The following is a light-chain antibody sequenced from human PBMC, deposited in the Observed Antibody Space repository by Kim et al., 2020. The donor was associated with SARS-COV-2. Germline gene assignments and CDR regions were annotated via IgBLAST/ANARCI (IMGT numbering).Light chain of an antibody. CDR2: RNT. CDR3: AALDDSLREGV. Sequence: QSVLAQPPSVSGAPGQRVTISCSGSSSNLGSNYVYWYQQLPGRAPQLLIYRNTQRPSGVPDRFSGSKSGTSASLAISGLRSEDEADYFCAALDDSLREGVFGGGTQLTVL. J-gene: IGLJ3*02. V-gene: IGLV1-47*01. CDR1: SSNLGSNY.